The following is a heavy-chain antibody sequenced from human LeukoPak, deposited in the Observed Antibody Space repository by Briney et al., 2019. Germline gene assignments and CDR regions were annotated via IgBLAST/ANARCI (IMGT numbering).Heavy chain of an antibody. J-gene: IGHJ4*02. Sequence: GGSLRLSCAASGFTFSSYAMSWVRQAPGRGLEWVSAISGSGGSTYSADSVKGRFTVSRDNSKNTLYLQMNSLRAEDTAVYYCARVNYDRAFDYWGQGTLVTVSS. V-gene: IGHV3-23*01. CDR1: GFTFSSYA. CDR3: ARVNYDRAFDY. CDR2: ISGSGGST. D-gene: IGHD3-22*01.